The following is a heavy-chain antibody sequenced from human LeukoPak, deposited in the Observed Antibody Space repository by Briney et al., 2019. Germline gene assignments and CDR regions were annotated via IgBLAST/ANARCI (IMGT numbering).Heavy chain of an antibody. CDR3: AKDSAFYYIDV. Sequence: PGGSLRLSCAASGFTFSSYSMNWVRQAPGKGLEWVSYISSRSRTIYYADSVKGRFTISRDNSKNTLYLQMNSLKGDDTAVYYCAKDSAFYYIDVWGKGTTVIISS. D-gene: IGHD3-10*01. CDR2: ISSRSRTI. V-gene: IGHV3-48*01. J-gene: IGHJ6*03. CDR1: GFTFSSYS.